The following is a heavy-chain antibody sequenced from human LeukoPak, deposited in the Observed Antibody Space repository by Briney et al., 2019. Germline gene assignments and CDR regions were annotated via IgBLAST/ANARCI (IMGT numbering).Heavy chain of an antibody. V-gene: IGHV4-59*11. CDR2: ISYIGST. CDR3: ARDLVTVTKGFDI. J-gene: IGHJ3*02. CDR1: ADSFSSHY. Sequence: SETLSLTCAVSADSFSSHYWTWIRQPPGKGLEWIGYISYIGSTNYNPSLKSRVTISIDTPKNQFSLKLSSVTAADTAVYYCARDLVTVTKGFDIWGQGTMVSVSS. D-gene: IGHD4-17*01.